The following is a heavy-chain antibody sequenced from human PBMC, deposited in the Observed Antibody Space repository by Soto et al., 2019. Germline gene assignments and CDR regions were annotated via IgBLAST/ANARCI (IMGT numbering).Heavy chain of an antibody. D-gene: IGHD5-18*01. J-gene: IGHJ6*02. V-gene: IGHV4-30-4*01. CDR3: ARALIQLWPHCYYGMDV. Sequence: QVQLQESGPGLVKPSQTLSLTCTVSGGSISSGDYYWSWIRQPPGKGLEWIGYIYYSGSTYHNPSLKSRVTISVDTSKNQLSLRLSSVTAADTAMYYCARALIQLWPHCYYGMDVWGQGTTVTVSS. CDR2: IYYSGST. CDR1: GGSISSGDYY.